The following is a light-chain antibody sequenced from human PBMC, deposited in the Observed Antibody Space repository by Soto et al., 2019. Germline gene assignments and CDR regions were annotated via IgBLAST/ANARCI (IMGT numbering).Light chain of an antibody. V-gene: IGKV3-20*01. CDR1: QSVNTKY. J-gene: IGKJ4*01. CDR2: GVS. Sequence: EIVLTQSPGTLSLSPGERATLSCRASQSVNTKYLAWYQQKPGQAPRLLISGVSSRATGIPDRFSGSGSGTDFILTISRVEPEDFAVYYCQQYENWPGFGGGTKVDIK. CDR3: QQYENWPG.